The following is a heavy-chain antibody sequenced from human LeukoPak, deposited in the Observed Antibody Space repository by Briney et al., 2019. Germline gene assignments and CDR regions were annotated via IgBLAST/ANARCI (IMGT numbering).Heavy chain of an antibody. CDR1: GFTFNSYS. V-gene: IGHV3-21*01. J-gene: IGHJ4*02. CDR3: AREERIAGGDFDY. CDR2: ISSSSSYI. Sequence: GGSLRLSCAASGFTFNSYSMNWVRQAPGKGLEWVSSISSSSSYIYYADSVKGRFTISRDNAKNSLYLQMNSLRAEDTAVYYCAREERIAGGDFDYWGQGTLVTVSS. D-gene: IGHD6-13*01.